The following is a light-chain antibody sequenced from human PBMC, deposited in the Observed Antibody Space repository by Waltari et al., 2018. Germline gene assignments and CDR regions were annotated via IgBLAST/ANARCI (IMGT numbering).Light chain of an antibody. CDR2: AAS. Sequence: DIQMNQSPSSVSASVGDRVTITCRKSQGFSSWLAWYQQKPGKAPKLLIYAASTLQSGVPSRFSGSGSGTHFTLTISSLQPEDIATYYCQQAYSLPRTFGQGTTVEIK. CDR3: QQAYSLPRT. V-gene: IGKV1-12*01. J-gene: IGKJ1*01. CDR1: QGFSSW.